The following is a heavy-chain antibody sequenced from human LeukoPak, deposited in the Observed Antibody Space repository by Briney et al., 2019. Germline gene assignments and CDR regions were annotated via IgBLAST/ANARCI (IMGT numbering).Heavy chain of an antibody. CDR3: ARDLLWGVRAFDI. Sequence: PSETLSLTCTVSGGSISSYYWSWIRQPPGKGLEWIGYIYYSGSTNYNPSLKSRVTISVDTSKNQFSLKLSSVTAADTAVYYCARDLLWGVRAFDIWGQETMVTVSS. CDR1: GGSISSYY. V-gene: IGHV4-59*12. CDR2: IYYSGST. D-gene: IGHD2-21*01. J-gene: IGHJ3*02.